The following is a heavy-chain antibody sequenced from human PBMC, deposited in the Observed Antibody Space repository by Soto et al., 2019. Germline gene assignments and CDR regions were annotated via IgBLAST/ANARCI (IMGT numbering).Heavy chain of an antibody. J-gene: IGHJ4*02. CDR3: ARSLRYCSSTSCYYFDY. Sequence: GGSLRLSCAASGFTFSDHYMDWVRQAPGKGLEWVGRTRNKANSYTTEYAASVKGRFTISRDDSKNSLYLQMNSLKTEDTAVYYCARSLRYCSSTSCYYFDYWGQGTLVTVSS. D-gene: IGHD2-2*01. CDR2: TRNKANSYTT. CDR1: GFTFSDHY. V-gene: IGHV3-72*01.